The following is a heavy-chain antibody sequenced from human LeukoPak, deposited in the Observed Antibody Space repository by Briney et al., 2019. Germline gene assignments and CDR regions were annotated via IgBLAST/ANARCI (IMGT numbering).Heavy chain of an antibody. Sequence: ASVKVSCKASGYTFTGYYMHWVRQAPGQGLERMGRINPNSGGTNYAQKFQGRVTMTRDTSISTAYMEVSRLRSDDTAVYYCASNSGSYLEFDYWGQGTLVTVSS. CDR3: ASNSGSYLEFDY. CDR2: INPNSGGT. J-gene: IGHJ4*02. CDR1: GYTFTGYY. V-gene: IGHV1-2*06. D-gene: IGHD1-26*01.